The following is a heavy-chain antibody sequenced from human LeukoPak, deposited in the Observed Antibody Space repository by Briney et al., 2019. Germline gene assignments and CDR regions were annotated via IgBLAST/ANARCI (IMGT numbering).Heavy chain of an antibody. J-gene: IGHJ5*02. Sequence: SETLSLTCSVSGGSMSDSITWGWVRQPPGKGLEWLANIHDDGRTAPNPSLRSRLTISQDRSKNQFSLKVSSVTAADTAFYYCAKVLTAAGLDLWGQGLLVTVSS. CDR2: IHDDGRT. CDR1: GGSMSDSIT. CDR3: AKVLTAAGLDL. V-gene: IGHV4/OR15-8*01. D-gene: IGHD6-25*01.